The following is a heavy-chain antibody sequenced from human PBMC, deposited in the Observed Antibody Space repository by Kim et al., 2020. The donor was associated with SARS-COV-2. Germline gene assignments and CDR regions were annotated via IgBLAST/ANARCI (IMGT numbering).Heavy chain of an antibody. Sequence: ASVKVSCKVSGYTLTELSMHWVRQAPGKGLEWMGGFDPEDGETIYAQKFQGRVTMTEDTSTDTAYMELSSLRSEDTAVYYCATGSSGWYPVTDYYYYGMDVWGQGTTVTVSS. CDR3: ATGSSGWYPVTDYYYYGMDV. J-gene: IGHJ6*02. CDR1: GYTLTELS. CDR2: FDPEDGET. D-gene: IGHD6-19*01. V-gene: IGHV1-24*01.